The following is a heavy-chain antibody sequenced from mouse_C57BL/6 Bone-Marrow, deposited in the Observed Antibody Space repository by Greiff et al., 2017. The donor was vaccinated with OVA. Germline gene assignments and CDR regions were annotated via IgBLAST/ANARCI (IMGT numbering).Heavy chain of an antibody. CDR3: ARGDRPWFAY. V-gene: IGHV5-17*01. CDR1: GFTFSDYG. Sequence: EVKLVESGGGLVKPGGSLKLSCAASGFTFSDYGMHWVRQAPEKGLEWVAYISSGSSTIYYADTVKGRFTISRDNAKNTLFLQMTSLRSEDTAMYYCARGDRPWFAYWGQGTLVTVSA. D-gene: IGHD3-3*01. CDR2: ISSGSSTI. J-gene: IGHJ3*01.